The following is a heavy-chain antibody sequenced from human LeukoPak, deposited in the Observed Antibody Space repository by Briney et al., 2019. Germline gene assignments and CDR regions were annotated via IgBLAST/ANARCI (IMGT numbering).Heavy chain of an antibody. V-gene: IGHV3-30*04. CDR2: ISYDGSNK. CDR1: GFTFSSYA. J-gene: IGHJ6*03. CDR3: ARDEKYSSGWYGYYYYMDV. Sequence: GRSLRLSCAASGFTFSSYAMHWVRQAPGKGLEWVAVISYDGSNKYYADSVKGRFTISRDNSKNTLYLQMNSLRAEDTAVYYCARDEKYSSGWYGYYYYMDVWGKGTTVTVSS. D-gene: IGHD6-19*01.